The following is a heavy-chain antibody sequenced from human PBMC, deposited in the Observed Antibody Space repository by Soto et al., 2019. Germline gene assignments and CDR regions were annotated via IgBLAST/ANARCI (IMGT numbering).Heavy chain of an antibody. V-gene: IGHV1-18*01. CDR1: GYIFVNYG. D-gene: IGHD2-15*01. Sequence: QVQLVQSGDEVRKPGSSVKVSCKASGYIFVNYGIAWVRQAPGQGLERMGWISPYSGNTHYASKGQGRLTMTTDTTTTAAYMALGSPTSDLTAVYSCPVVDHYITPTPTDVWGQGTTVTVSS. J-gene: IGHJ6*02. CDR3: PVVDHYITPTPTDV. CDR2: ISPYSGNT.